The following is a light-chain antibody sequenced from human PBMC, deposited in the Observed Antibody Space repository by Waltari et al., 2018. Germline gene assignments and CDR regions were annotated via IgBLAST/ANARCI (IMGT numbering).Light chain of an antibody. J-gene: IGKJ4*01. CDR1: QSVSSSY. Sequence: EIVLTQSPGTLSLSPGERATLSCRASQSVSSSYLSWYQQKPGQAPRPRIHGASSRATGIPDRFSGSGSGTDFTLTISRLEPEDFAVYYCQQYGSSPLTFGGGT. V-gene: IGKV3-20*01. CDR3: QQYGSSPLT. CDR2: GAS.